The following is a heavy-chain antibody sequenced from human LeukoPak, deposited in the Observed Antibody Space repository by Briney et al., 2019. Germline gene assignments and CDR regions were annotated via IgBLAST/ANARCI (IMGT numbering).Heavy chain of an antibody. CDR3: ARDRVRGYCSGGSCYFDY. CDR2: IIPILGIA. V-gene: IGHV1-69*04. D-gene: IGHD2-15*01. Sequence: GASVKVSCKASGGTFSSYVISWVRQAPGQGLEWMGGIIPILGIANYAQKFQGRVTITADKSTSTAYMELSSLRSEDTAVYYCARDRVRGYCSGGSCYFDYWGQGALVTVSS. CDR1: GGTFSSYV. J-gene: IGHJ4*02.